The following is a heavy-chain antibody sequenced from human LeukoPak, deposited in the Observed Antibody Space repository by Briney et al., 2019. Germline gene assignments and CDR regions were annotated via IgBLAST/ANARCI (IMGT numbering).Heavy chain of an antibody. CDR2: IYYTGST. CDR1: GGSISSSSYY. Sequence: SSETLSLTCTVSGGSISSSSYYWGWIRQPPGKGLEWIGGIYYTGSTYYNPSLKSRVTISVDTSKNQFSLKLTSVTAADTAVHYCARLHYGGNYGYYYYYMDVWGKGTTVTISS. V-gene: IGHV4-39*01. J-gene: IGHJ6*03. D-gene: IGHD4-23*01. CDR3: ARLHYGGNYGYYYYYMDV.